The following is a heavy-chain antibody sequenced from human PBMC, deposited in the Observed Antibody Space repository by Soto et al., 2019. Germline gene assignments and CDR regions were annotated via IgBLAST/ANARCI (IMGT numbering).Heavy chain of an antibody. D-gene: IGHD6-19*01. CDR1: GFTFSSYA. CDR2: ISYDGSNK. CDR3: ARGGSGWYKDGMDV. Sequence: QVQLVESGGGVVQPGRSLRLSCAASGFTFSSYAMHWVRQAPGKGLEWVAVISYDGSNKYYADSVKGRFTISRDNSKNTLYLQIHSLRAEDTAVYYCARGGSGWYKDGMDVWGQGTTVTVSS. V-gene: IGHV3-30-3*01. J-gene: IGHJ6*02.